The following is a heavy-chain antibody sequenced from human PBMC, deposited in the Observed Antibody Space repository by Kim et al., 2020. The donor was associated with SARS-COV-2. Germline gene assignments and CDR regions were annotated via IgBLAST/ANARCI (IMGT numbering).Heavy chain of an antibody. Sequence: GGSLRLSCAASGFFFSLYGMQWVRQAPGKGLEWVAVISYDGSNKYYADSVKGRFTISRDNSKNTLYLQMNSLRAEDTAVYYCARDLAQLVRGNWFDPWGQGTLVTVSS. D-gene: IGHD6-13*01. CDR3: ARDLAQLVRGNWFDP. CDR1: GFFFSLYG. CDR2: ISYDGSNK. V-gene: IGHV3-33*05. J-gene: IGHJ5*02.